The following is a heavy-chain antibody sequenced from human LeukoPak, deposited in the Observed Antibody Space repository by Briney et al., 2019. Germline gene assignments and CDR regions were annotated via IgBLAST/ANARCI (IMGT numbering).Heavy chain of an antibody. D-gene: IGHD3-3*01. CDR2: INPNGGST. J-gene: IGHJ5*02. CDR1: GYTLTSYY. CDR3: ALTIFGGAYRGHWFAP. V-gene: IGHV1-46*01. Sequence: ASVKVSCKASGYTLTSYYMPWVRQAPGQGLEWMGIINPNGGSTSYAQTFQGRVTMTRDTSTSTVYMELSTLISEDTAVYYCALTIFGGAYRGHWFAPWGQGTLVTVSS.